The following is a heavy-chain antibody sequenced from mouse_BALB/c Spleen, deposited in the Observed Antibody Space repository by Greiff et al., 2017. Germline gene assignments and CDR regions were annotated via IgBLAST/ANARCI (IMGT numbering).Heavy chain of an antibody. D-gene: IGHD1-1*01. CDR3: GRFYYGSSYGYYAMDY. CDR2: INPYNGDT. J-gene: IGHJ4*01. CDR1: GYSFTGYF. Sequence: VQLQQSGPELEKPGASVKISCKASGYSFTGYFMNWVKQSHGKSLEWIGRINPYNGDTFYNQKFKGKATLTVDKSSSTAHMELLSLTSEDSAVYYCGRFYYGSSYGYYAMDYWGQGTSVTVSS. V-gene: IGHV1-37*01.